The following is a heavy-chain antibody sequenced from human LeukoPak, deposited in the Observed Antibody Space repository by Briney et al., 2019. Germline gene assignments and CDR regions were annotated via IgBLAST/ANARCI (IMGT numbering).Heavy chain of an antibody. D-gene: IGHD2-15*01. CDR3: ATIYCSGGSCPSWFDP. CDR2: INHSGST. Sequence: SETLSLTCAVYGGSFSGYYWSWIRQPPGKGLEWIGEINHSGSTNYNPSLKSRVTISVDTSKNQFSLKLSSVTAADTAVYYCATIYCSGGSCPSWFDPWGQGTLVTVSS. J-gene: IGHJ5*02. V-gene: IGHV4-34*01. CDR1: GGSFSGYY.